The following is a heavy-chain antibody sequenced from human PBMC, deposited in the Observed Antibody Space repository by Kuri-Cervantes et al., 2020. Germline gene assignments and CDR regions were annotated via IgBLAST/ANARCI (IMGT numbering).Heavy chain of an antibody. J-gene: IGHJ4*02. CDR3: ARVRSFDTFWSGRNYFDS. D-gene: IGHD3-3*01. CDR2: IYYSGTT. Sequence: SETLSLTCTVSGGSISSSSYYWGWIRQPPGKGLEWIGSIYYSGTTNFKPSLKSRVTMSVDTSKNNLSLKLTSLTAADTALYYCARVRSFDTFWSGRNYFDSWGQGTLVTVSS. CDR1: GGSISSSSYY. V-gene: IGHV4-39*07.